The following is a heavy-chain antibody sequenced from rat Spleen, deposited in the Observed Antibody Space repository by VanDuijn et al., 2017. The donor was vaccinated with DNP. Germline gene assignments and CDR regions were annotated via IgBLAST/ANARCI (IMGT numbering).Heavy chain of an antibody. CDR2: IKAKSNNYAT. CDR1: GFTFSTAW. Sequence: EVQVLESGGGLVQPGNSLKLSCATSGFTFSTAWMYWYRQFPEKRLEWVARIKAKSNNYATDYTESVKGRFTISRDNAKSSLYLQMNSLKSEDTATYYCARHGTRDYYYAMDAWGQGTSVTVSS. V-gene: IGHV6-6*01. J-gene: IGHJ4*01. CDR3: ARHGTRDYYYAMDA. D-gene: IGHD1-7*01.